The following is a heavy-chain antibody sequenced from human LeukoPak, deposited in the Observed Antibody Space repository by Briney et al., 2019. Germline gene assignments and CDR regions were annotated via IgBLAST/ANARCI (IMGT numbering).Heavy chain of an antibody. J-gene: IGHJ4*02. Sequence: ASVKVSCTAFGHTLRDFSIHWVRQAPGKGLEWMGGYDPEDDERIYSETLLGRVTLTEDTSTDTAYMELTSLRSDDTAVYYCSTETAGNYWGQGTLVTVSS. CDR3: STETAGNY. D-gene: IGHD3-10*01. CDR2: YDPEDDER. V-gene: IGHV1-24*01. CDR1: GHTLRDFS.